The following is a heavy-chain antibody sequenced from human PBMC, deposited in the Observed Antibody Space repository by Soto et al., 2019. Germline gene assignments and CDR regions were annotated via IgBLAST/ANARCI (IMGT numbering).Heavy chain of an antibody. D-gene: IGHD2-15*01. V-gene: IGHV5-51*01. CDR2: IYPGDSDT. CDR3: PRPQGYCRGASCYAHP. J-gene: IGHJ5*02. Sequence: GESLKISCKGSGYSFTSYWIGWVRQMPGKGLEWMGIIYPGDSDTRYSPSFQGQVTISADKSISTAYLQWSSLKASDTAMYYCPRPQGYCRGASCYAHPWAQATLVTAPQ. CDR1: GYSFTSYW.